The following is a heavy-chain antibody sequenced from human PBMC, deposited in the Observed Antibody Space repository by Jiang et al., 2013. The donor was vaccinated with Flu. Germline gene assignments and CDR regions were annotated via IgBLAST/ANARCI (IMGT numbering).Heavy chain of an antibody. CDR1: GGSMNNHY. J-gene: IGHJ4*02. Sequence: KPSETLSLTCTVSGGSMNNHYWSWVRQPPGKGLEWVGYIHYSGSATYNPSLQSRVTMSIDTSRNRFSLKLTSVTAADTAIYYCARGGLRYNVYEIPDDYWGQGTLVTVSS. V-gene: IGHV4-59*11. CDR3: ARGGLRYNVYEIPDDY. CDR2: IHYSGSA. D-gene: IGHD5/OR15-5a*01.